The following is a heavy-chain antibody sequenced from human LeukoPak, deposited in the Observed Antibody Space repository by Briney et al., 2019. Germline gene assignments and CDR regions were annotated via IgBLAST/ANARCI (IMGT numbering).Heavy chain of an antibody. CDR1: GYTFTGYY. CDR2: INPNSGGT. CDR3: ARGRYCSSTSCYRGHFDY. V-gene: IGHV1-2*02. J-gene: IGHJ4*02. Sequence: ASVKVSCKASGYTFTGYYMHWVRQAPGQGLEWMGWINPNSGGTNYAQKFQGRVTMTRDTSISTAYMELSRLRSDDTAVYYCARGRYCSSTSCYRGHFDYWGRGTLVTVSS. D-gene: IGHD2-2*02.